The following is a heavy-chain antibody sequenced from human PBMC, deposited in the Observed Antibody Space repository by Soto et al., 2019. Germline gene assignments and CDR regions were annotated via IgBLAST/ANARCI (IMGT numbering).Heavy chain of an antibody. V-gene: IGHV3-74*01. CDR1: GFSFRSYW. Sequence: GGSLRLSCAVSGFSFRSYWMHWIRQGPGKELVWVSRINLDGITTNYADSVKGRFTISRDNAKNTLYLQMNSLRAEDTAVYYCARGYYSSSMDYWGQGTLVTVSS. J-gene: IGHJ4*02. CDR3: ARGYYSSSMDY. CDR2: INLDGITT. D-gene: IGHD6-6*01.